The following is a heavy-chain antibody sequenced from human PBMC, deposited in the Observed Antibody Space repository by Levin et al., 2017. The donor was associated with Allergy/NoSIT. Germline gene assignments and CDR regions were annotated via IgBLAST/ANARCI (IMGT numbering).Heavy chain of an antibody. J-gene: IGHJ4*02. CDR1: GFTFSNAW. CDR3: TTGLHWNYVIGY. V-gene: IGHV3-15*01. D-gene: IGHD1-7*01. Sequence: ETLSLTCAASGFTFSNAWMSWVRQAPGKGLEWVGRIKSKTDGGTTDYAAPVKGRFTISRDDSKNTLYLQMNSLKTEDTAVYYCTTGLHWNYVIGYWGQGTLVTVSS. CDR2: IKSKTDGGTT.